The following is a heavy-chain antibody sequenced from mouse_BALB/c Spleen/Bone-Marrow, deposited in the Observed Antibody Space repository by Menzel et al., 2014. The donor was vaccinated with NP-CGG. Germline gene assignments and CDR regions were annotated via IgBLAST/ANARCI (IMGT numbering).Heavy chain of an antibody. V-gene: IGHV14-3*02. D-gene: IGHD2-2*01. Sequence: ESGAELVKPGASVKLSCTASGFNIEDTCVHWVKRRPEQGLEWIGRIDPANGNTKYDPKFQGEATVTSDTSSNTAYLHLNSLTSEDTAVYYCAEGYDSWFAYWGQGTLVTVSA. CDR3: AEGYDSWFAY. CDR1: GFNIEDTC. J-gene: IGHJ3*01. CDR2: IDPANGNT.